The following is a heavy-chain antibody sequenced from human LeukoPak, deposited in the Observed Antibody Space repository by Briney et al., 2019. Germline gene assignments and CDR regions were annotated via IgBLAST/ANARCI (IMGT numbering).Heavy chain of an antibody. CDR1: GFTFSSYW. Sequence: GGSLRLSCAASGFTFSSYWMSWVRQAPGKGLEWLSFISSGGSTIYYADSVKGRFTISRDNAKNSLYLQMNSLRAEDTAVYYCAGSRGYSYGIWGQGTLVTVSS. CDR2: ISSGGSTI. V-gene: IGHV3-48*01. CDR3: AGSRGYSYGI. J-gene: IGHJ4*02. D-gene: IGHD5-18*01.